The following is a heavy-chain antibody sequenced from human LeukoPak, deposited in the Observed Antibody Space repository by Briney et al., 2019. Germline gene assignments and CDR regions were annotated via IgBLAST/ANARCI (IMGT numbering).Heavy chain of an antibody. Sequence: PGGSLRLSCVASEFTLSQYGMHWVRQAPGKGLEWVAFLRFDGGDQSYADSVKGRFTISRDNSKNTLYLQMNSLRAEDTAVYYCAKSVPAIRGEIDYWGQGTLVTVSS. D-gene: IGHD3-10*01. CDR2: LRFDGGDQ. CDR1: EFTLSQYG. CDR3: AKSVPAIRGEIDY. J-gene: IGHJ4*02. V-gene: IGHV3-30*02.